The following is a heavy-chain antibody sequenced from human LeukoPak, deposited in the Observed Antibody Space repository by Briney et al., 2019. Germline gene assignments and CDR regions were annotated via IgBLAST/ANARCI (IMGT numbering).Heavy chain of an antibody. CDR1: GFTFSNAW. J-gene: IGHJ6*03. CDR2: IKSKSDDGTT. CDR3: TTASYDFWSGYYYMNV. Sequence: GGSLRLSCATSGFTFSNAWMTWVRQAPGKGLEWVGRIKSKSDDGTTDYAAPVKGRFTISRDDSKNTLYLQMNSLKTEDTAVYYCTTASYDFWSGYYYMNVWGKGTTVTVSS. V-gene: IGHV3-15*01. D-gene: IGHD3-3*01.